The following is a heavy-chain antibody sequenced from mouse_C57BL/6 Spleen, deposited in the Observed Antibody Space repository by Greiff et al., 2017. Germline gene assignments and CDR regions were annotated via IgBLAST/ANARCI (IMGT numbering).Heavy chain of an antibody. CDR3: TREKVYDGYSNWYFDV. D-gene: IGHD2-3*01. Sequence: EVQLQQSGTVLARPGASVKMSCKTSGYTFTSYWMHWVKQRPGQGLEWIGAIYPGNSDTSYNQKFKGKAKLTAVTSASTAYIELSSLTNEDSAVYYCTREKVYDGYSNWYFDVWGTGTTVTVSS. V-gene: IGHV1-5*01. CDR1: GYTFTSYW. J-gene: IGHJ1*03. CDR2: IYPGNSDT.